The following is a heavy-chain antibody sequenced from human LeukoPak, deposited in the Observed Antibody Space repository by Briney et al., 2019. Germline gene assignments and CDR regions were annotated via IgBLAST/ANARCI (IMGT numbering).Heavy chain of an antibody. CDR2: ISSSGSLI. D-gene: IGHD3-10*01. J-gene: IGHJ5*01. Sequence: PGGSLRLSCAASGFTFSNFIMNWVRQAPGKGLEWVSYISSSGSLIYYADSVKGRFTISRDNAKNSLYLQMNSLRAEVTAVYYCASGINLVRGVTDSWGQGTLVTVSS. V-gene: IGHV3-48*04. CDR1: GFTFSNFI. CDR3: ASGINLVRGVTDS.